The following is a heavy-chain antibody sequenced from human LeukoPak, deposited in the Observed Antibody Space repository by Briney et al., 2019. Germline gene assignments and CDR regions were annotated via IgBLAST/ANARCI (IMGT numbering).Heavy chain of an antibody. CDR1: GFTFSSFA. CDR2: ISGSGTAT. Sequence: GGSLRLSCAASGFTSGFTFSSFAMSWVRQAPGKGLEWVSAISGSGTATHYAASVRGRFTVSRDNSKNTVYLEINSLRAEDTAIYYCAKDISSTSSTPFDPWGQGTLVTVSS. D-gene: IGHD3-3*02. CDR3: AKDISSTSSTPFDP. J-gene: IGHJ5*02. V-gene: IGHV3-23*01.